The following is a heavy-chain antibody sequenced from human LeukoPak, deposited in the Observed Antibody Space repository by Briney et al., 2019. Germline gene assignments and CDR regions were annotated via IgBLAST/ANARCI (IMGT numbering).Heavy chain of an antibody. J-gene: IGHJ4*02. Sequence: SVKVSCKASGGTFSSYAISWVRQAPGQGLEWMGGIIPVFGTANYAQKFQGRVTITADESTSTAYMELSSLRSEDTAVYYCARASPHDCGDYALDYWGQGTLVTVSS. CDR3: ARASPHDCGDYALDY. CDR1: GGTFSSYA. CDR2: IIPVFGTA. D-gene: IGHD4-17*01. V-gene: IGHV1-69*01.